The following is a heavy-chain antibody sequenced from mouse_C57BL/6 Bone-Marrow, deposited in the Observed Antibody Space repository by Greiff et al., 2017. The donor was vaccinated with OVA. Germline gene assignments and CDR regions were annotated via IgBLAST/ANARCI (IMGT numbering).Heavy chain of an antibody. Sequence: VQVVESGAELARPGASVKLSCKASGYTFTSYGISWVKQRTGQGLEWIGEIYPRSGNTYYNEKFKGKATLTADKSSSTAYMALRSLTSEDSAVYFCARRPPYYFDYWGQGTTLTVSS. J-gene: IGHJ2*01. CDR3: ARRPPYYFDY. CDR2: IYPRSGNT. CDR1: GYTFTSYG. V-gene: IGHV1-81*01.